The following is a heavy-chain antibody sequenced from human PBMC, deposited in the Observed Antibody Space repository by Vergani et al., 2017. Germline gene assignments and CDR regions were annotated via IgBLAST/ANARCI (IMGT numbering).Heavy chain of an antibody. V-gene: IGHV4-31*03. CDR1: GDSISRGGYY. CDR3: EREVGTEGVDY. J-gene: IGHJ4*02. D-gene: IGHD2-21*02. CDR2: IYYSGST. Sequence: QVQLQESGPGLVKPSQTLSLTCTVSGDSISRGGYYWNWIRQHPGKGLEWIGYIYYSGSTNYNSSLKSRVSMSLDTSKNQFSLRLSSVTAADTAVYYCEREVGTEGVDYWGQGTLVTVSA.